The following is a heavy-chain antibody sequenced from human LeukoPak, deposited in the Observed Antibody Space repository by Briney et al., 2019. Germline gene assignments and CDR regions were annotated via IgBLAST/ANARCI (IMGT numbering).Heavy chain of an antibody. Sequence: GGSLRLSCAASGFTFGTYWMSWVRQAPGKGLEWVANIKEDGSEKYYVDSVKGRFTVSRDNTENSLYLQMSSLRAEDTAVYYCARGVFCFDFWGQGTLVTVSS. CDR1: GFTFGTYW. J-gene: IGHJ4*02. CDR3: ARGVFCFDF. D-gene: IGHD3-3*01. V-gene: IGHV3-7*03. CDR2: IKEDGSEK.